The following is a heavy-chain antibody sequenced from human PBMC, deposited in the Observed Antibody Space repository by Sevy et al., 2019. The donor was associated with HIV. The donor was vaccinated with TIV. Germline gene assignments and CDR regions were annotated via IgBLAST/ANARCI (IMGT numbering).Heavy chain of an antibody. D-gene: IGHD5-18*01. V-gene: IGHV3-66*01. CDR2: IYSDGTT. CDR3: ARGKGGYGYGLNC. CDR1: GFTVSINY. Sequence: GGSLRLSCSASGFTVSINYMTWVRQAPGKGLEWVSVIYSDGTTHHGDSVKGRFTISRDNSENTLYLQMNSLRVEDTAVYYCARGKGGYGYGLNCWGQGTLVTVSS. J-gene: IGHJ4*02.